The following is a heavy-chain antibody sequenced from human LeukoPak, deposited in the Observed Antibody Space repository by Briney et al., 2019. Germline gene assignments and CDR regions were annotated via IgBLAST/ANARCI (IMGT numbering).Heavy chain of an antibody. D-gene: IGHD3-10*01. CDR1: GYSISSGYY. Sequence: SETLSLTCTVSGYSISSGYYWGWIRQPPGKGLEWIGSIYHSGSTYYNPSLKSRVTISVDTSKNQFSLKLSSVTAADTAVYYCARYRGLKGYFDYWGQGTLVTVSS. V-gene: IGHV4-38-2*02. J-gene: IGHJ4*02. CDR3: ARYRGLKGYFDY. CDR2: IYHSGST.